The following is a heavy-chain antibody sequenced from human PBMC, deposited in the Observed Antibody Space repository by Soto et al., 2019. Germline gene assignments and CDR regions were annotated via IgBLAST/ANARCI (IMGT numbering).Heavy chain of an antibody. CDR1: GFTFSSYA. D-gene: IGHD2-2*01. CDR2: ISGSGGST. V-gene: IGHV3-23*01. Sequence: GGSLRLSCAASGFTFSSYAMSWVRQAPGKGLEWVSAISGSGGSTYYADSVKGRFTISRDNSKTTLYLQMNSLRAEDTAVYYCANLPPLGDCSSTSCRDDRIGVWGRGTRVNGAS. J-gene: IGHJ6*02. CDR3: ANLPPLGDCSSTSCRDDRIGV.